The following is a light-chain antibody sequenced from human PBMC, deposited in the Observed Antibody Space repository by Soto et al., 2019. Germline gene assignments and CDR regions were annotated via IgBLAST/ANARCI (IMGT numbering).Light chain of an antibody. V-gene: IGKV3-20*01. CDR2: GAS. CDR3: QQYGSSPRT. J-gene: IGKJ1*01. CDR1: QSVGSY. Sequence: EIVLIQSPATLSLSPGERATLSCRASQSVGSYLAWYQQKPGQAPRLHIYGASTRATGIPDRFTGSGSGTDFTLTISRLEPEDFAVYYCQQYGSSPRTFGQGTKVDIK.